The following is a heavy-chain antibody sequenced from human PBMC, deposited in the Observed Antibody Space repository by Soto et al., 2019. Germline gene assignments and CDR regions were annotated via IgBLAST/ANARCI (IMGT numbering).Heavy chain of an antibody. D-gene: IGHD5-12*01. CDR2: INIGSGNT. CDR1: GYDFSSYA. V-gene: IGHV1-3*05. CDR3: ARDGGDCGYRLIYYCHIGLDV. Sequence: QVQLVQSGAEEKQPGASVRLSCKASGYDFSSYAMHWVRQAPGQRLEWMGWINIGSGNTEYSQNFQDRITITRDTSSSTVYMELNSLKSEDTTVYYCARDGGDCGYRLIYYCHIGLDVWGQGTMVTVSS. J-gene: IGHJ6*02.